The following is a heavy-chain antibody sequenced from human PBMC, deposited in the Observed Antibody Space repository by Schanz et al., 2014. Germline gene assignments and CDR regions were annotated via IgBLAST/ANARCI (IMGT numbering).Heavy chain of an antibody. Sequence: EVQLVESGGGWVQPGGSLRLSCAASGFTFSDYSMNWVRQAPGKGPEWVSYIRSSSTPIYYADSVKGRFTISRDNAKNSLYLQMNSLRAEDTAVYYCARDLPRTFLFDYWGQGTLXTVSS. CDR2: IRSSSTPI. V-gene: IGHV3-48*01. CDR3: ARDLPRTFLFDY. J-gene: IGHJ4*02. CDR1: GFTFSDYS.